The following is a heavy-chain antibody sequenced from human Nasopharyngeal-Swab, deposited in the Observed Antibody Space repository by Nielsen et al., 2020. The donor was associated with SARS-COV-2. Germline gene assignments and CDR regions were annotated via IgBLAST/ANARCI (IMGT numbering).Heavy chain of an antibody. J-gene: IGHJ4*02. Sequence: WIRQPPGQGLEWVANIKEDGSEKHYVDSVRGRFTISRDNTKNSLYLQMNSLRVEDAAIYYCARGGYWGGYYVDYWGQGTLVTVSS. CDR2: IKEDGSEK. V-gene: IGHV3-7*01. CDR3: ARGGYWGGYYVDY. D-gene: IGHD3-3*01.